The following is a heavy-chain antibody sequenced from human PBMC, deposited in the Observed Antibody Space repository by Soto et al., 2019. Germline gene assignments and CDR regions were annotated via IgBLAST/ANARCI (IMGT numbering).Heavy chain of an antibody. CDR2: IYYSGST. CDR1: GGSISSGGYY. CDR3: ARDRRYDFWSGPYGMDV. V-gene: IGHV4-31*03. J-gene: IGHJ6*02. Sequence: PSETLSLTCTVSGGSISSGGYYWSWIRQHPGKGLERIGYIYYSGSTYYNPSLKSRVTISVDSSKNLFSLKLSSVTAADTAVFYCARDRRYDFWSGPYGMDVWGQGTTVTVSS. D-gene: IGHD3-3*01.